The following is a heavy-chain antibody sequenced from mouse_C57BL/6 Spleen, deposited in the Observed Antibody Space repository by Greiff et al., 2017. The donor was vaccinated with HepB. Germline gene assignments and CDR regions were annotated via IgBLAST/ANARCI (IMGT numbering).Heavy chain of an antibody. J-gene: IGHJ3*01. CDR2: IYPGDGDT. CDR3: ASEIYYYGSSRAWFAY. Sequence: QVQLQQSGPELVKPGASVKISCKASGYAFSSSWMNWVKQRPGKGLEWIGRIYPGDGDTNYNGKFKGKATLTADKSSSTAYMQLSSLTSEDSAVYFCASEIYYYGSSRAWFAYWGQGTLVTVSA. V-gene: IGHV1-82*01. D-gene: IGHD1-1*01. CDR1: GYAFSSSW.